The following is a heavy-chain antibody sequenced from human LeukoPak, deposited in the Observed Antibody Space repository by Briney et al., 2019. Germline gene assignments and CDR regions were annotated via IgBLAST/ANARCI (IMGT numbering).Heavy chain of an antibody. CDR1: GYTFTSYA. V-gene: IGHV1-3*01. Sequence: GASVKVSCKASGYTFTSYAMHWVRQAPGQRLEWMGWINAGNGNTKYSQKFQGRVTITRDTSASTAYMELSSLRSEDTAVYYCARGLPFYGSGSLTQGYWGQGTLVTVSS. CDR2: INAGNGNT. D-gene: IGHD3-10*01. J-gene: IGHJ4*02. CDR3: ARGLPFYGSGSLTQGY.